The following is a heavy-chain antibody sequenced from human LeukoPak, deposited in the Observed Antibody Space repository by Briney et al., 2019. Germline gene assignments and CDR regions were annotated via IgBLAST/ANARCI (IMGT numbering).Heavy chain of an antibody. Sequence: GGSLRLSCAASGFTFSSYWMSWVRQAPGKGLEWVANIKQDGSEKYYVDSVKGRFTISRDNAKNSLYLQMNSLRVEDTAVYYCAELGITMIGGVWGKGTTVTISS. CDR1: GFTFSSYW. CDR3: AELGITMIGGV. CDR2: IKQDGSEK. J-gene: IGHJ6*04. V-gene: IGHV3-7*01. D-gene: IGHD3-10*02.